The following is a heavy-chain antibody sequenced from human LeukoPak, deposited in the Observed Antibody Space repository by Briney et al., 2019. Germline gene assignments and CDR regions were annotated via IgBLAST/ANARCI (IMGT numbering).Heavy chain of an antibody. Sequence: GESLKISCKVSGYIFTGYWISWVRQMPGKGLEWMGRIDPSDSYTNYSPSFQGHVTISADKSISTAYLQWSSLKASDTAMYYCARQGGYDYSLDYWGQGTLVTVSS. J-gene: IGHJ4*02. D-gene: IGHD5-12*01. CDR3: ARQGGYDYSLDY. V-gene: IGHV5-10-1*01. CDR1: GYIFTGYW. CDR2: IDPSDSYT.